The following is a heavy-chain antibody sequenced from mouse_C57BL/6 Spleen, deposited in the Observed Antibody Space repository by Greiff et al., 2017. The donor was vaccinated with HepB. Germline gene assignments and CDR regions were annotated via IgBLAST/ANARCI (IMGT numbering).Heavy chain of an antibody. CDR3: ATEFITTVVAPYAMDY. J-gene: IGHJ4*01. CDR2: ISSGSSTI. V-gene: IGHV5-17*01. Sequence: EVQVVESGGGLVKPGGSLKLSCAASGFTFSDYGMHWVRQAPEKGLEWVAYISSGSSTIYYADTVKGRFTISRDNAKNTLFLQMTSLRSEDTAMYYCATEFITTVVAPYAMDYWGQGTSVTVSS. CDR1: GFTFSDYG. D-gene: IGHD1-1*01.